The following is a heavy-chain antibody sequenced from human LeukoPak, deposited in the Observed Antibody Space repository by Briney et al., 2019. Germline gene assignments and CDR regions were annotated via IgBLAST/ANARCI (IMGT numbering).Heavy chain of an antibody. CDR3: ASAPIPRDEAGEHYRCGLDV. V-gene: IGHV4-4*02. CDR1: VGSISSGNW. CDR2: IHHNGTR. Sequence: PSGTLSLTCGVSVGSISSGNWWTWVRQSPGKGLEWIGEIHHNGTRNYNPSLKSRVIISLDTFKNHISLILTSLTAADTAVYYCASAPIPRDEAGEHYRCGLDVWGQGTTVIVSS. D-gene: IGHD2-2*02. J-gene: IGHJ6*02.